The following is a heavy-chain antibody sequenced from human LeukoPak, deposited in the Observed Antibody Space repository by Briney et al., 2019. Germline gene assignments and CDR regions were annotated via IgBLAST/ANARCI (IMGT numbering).Heavy chain of an antibody. V-gene: IGHV3-74*01. Sequence: PGGSLRLSCAASGVTFSTYWMHWVRHAPGKGLVWVSRINTDGSSTSYADSVKGRFTISRDNAKNTLYLQMNSLRGEDTAVYYCARGHQNYYQSSGYDYWGQGTLVTVSS. D-gene: IGHD3-22*01. J-gene: IGHJ4*02. CDR1: GVTFSTYW. CDR2: INTDGSST. CDR3: ARGHQNYYQSSGYDY.